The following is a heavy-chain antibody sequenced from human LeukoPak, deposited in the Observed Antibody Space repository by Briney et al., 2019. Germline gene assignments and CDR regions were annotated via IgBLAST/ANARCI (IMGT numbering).Heavy chain of an antibody. D-gene: IGHD2-2*02. J-gene: IGHJ5*02. CDR2: IIPIFGTA. V-gene: IGHV1-69*13. CDR3: AREPPVYCSSTSCYNDPFDP. Sequence: SVKVSCXASGGTFSSYAISWVRQAPGQGLEWMGGIIPIFGTANYAQKFQGRVTITADESTSTAYMELSSLRSEDTAVYYCAREPPVYCSSTSCYNDPFDPWGQGTLVTVSS. CDR1: GGTFSSYA.